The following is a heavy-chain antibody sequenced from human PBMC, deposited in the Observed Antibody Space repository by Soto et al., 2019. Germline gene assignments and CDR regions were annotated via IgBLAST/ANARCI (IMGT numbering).Heavy chain of an antibody. J-gene: IGHJ4*02. CDR1: GDSVSSHRAA. D-gene: IGHD6-6*01. CDR3: ARASNYFDS. Sequence: SQTLSLTCPISGDSVSSHRAAWNWIMQSPSRGLEWLERTDSRSNWYKSCPLSVKSQITITPGTSKIHFYLHLKSMTPADMAVDDCARASNYFDSWGKGNPVTVSS. CDR2: TDSRSNWYK. V-gene: IGHV6-1*01.